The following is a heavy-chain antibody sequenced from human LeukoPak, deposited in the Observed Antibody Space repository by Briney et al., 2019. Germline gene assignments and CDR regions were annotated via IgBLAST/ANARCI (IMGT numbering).Heavy chain of an antibody. V-gene: IGHV7-4-1*02. Sequence: EASVKVSCKAFGYTFTSNYMHWVRQAPGQGLEWMGWINTNTGNPTYAQGFTGRFVFSLDTSVSTAYLQISSLKAEDTAVYYCARDYYGSGSYSLFDPWGQGTLVTVSS. CDR2: INTNTGNP. CDR3: ARDYYGSGSYSLFDP. J-gene: IGHJ5*02. CDR1: GYTFTSNY. D-gene: IGHD3-10*01.